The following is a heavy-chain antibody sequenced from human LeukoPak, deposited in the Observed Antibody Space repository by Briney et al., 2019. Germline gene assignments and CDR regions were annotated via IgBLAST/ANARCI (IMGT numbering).Heavy chain of an antibody. CDR3: ATTYLGRITMIVVAPGAFDI. D-gene: IGHD3-22*01. J-gene: IGHJ3*02. CDR2: ISAYNGNT. V-gene: IGHV1-18*01. CDR1: GYTFTSYG. Sequence: ASVKVSCKASGYTFTSYGISWVRQAPGQGLEWMGWISAYNGNTNYAQKLQGRVTMTTDTSTSTAYMELRSLRSDDTAVYYCATTYLGRITMIVVAPGAFDIWGQGTMVTVSS.